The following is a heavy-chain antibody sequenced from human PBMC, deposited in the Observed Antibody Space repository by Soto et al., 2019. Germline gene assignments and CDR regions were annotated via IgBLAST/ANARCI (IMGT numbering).Heavy chain of an antibody. V-gene: IGHV1-3*01. CDR3: ARVPEITIFGVVIAPYFDX. CDR2: INACNGNT. D-gene: IGHD3-3*01. Sequence: ASVKVSCKASGYTFTSYAMHWVRQAPGQRLEWMGFINACNGNTKYSQKFQGRVTITRDKSASTAYMELSSLRSEDTAVYYCARVPEITIFGVVIAPYFDXWGQGTLGTVSS. J-gene: IGHJ4*02. CDR1: GYTFTSYA.